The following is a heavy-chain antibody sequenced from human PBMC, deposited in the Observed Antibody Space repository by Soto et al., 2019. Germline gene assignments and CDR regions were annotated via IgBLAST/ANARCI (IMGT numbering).Heavy chain of an antibody. V-gene: IGHV3-30*18. J-gene: IGHJ6*02. CDR1: GFSFSKYG. CDR3: AKGYEVSPPVASAWYSNYFYGVDV. Sequence: QVALVESGGGVVRPGRSLRLSCGASGFSFSKYGMHWVRQAPGEGLEWLSLISYDGSEKWYAESVKGRFTISRDNSKNTLYLQMNRLRGDDKAVYFCAKGYEVSPPVASAWYSNYFYGVDVWGRGNTVTVSS. D-gene: IGHD6-19*01. CDR2: ISYDGSEK.